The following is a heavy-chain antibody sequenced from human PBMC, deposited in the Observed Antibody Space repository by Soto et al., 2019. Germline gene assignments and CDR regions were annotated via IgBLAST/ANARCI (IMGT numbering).Heavy chain of an antibody. CDR2: INPSGGST. CDR3: ARVPVRATFGGVIVNSWFDP. CDR1: GYTFTSYY. J-gene: IGHJ5*02. Sequence: QVQLVQSGAEVKKPGASVKVSCKASGYTFTSYYMHWVRQAPGQGLEWMGIINPSGGSTSYAQKFQGRVTMTRDTSTSTVYMELSSLRSEDTAVYYCARVPVRATFGGVIVNSWFDPWGQGTLVTVSS. D-gene: IGHD3-16*02. V-gene: IGHV1-46*01.